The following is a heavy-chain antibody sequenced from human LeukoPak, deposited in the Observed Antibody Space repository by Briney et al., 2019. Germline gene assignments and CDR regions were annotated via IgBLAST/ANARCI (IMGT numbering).Heavy chain of an antibody. CDR3: ARGPRYCSGGSCYSYLDY. CDR1: GYTFTGYY. D-gene: IGHD2-15*01. J-gene: IGHJ4*02. CDR2: INPNSGGT. V-gene: IGHV1-2*02. Sequence: GASVKVSCKASGYTFTGYYMHWVRQAPGQGLEWMGWINPNSGGTNYAQKFQGRVTMTRDTSISTAYMELSRLRSDDTAVYYCARGPRYCSGGSCYSYLDYWGQGTLVTVSS.